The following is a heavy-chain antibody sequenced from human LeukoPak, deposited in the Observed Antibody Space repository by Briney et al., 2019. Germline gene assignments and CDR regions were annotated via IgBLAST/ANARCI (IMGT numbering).Heavy chain of an antibody. Sequence: SETLSLTCSVSGGSINTYYWSWLRQPAGKGLEWIGRIYTSASTNYNPSLKSRVTLSIDTSKNQVSLKLSSVTAADTAVYYSARGRYCSATTCWGGDAFDIWGQGTVVTVSS. J-gene: IGHJ3*02. D-gene: IGHD2-2*01. V-gene: IGHV4-4*07. CDR1: GGSINTYY. CDR2: IYTSAST. CDR3: ARGRYCSATTCWGGDAFDI.